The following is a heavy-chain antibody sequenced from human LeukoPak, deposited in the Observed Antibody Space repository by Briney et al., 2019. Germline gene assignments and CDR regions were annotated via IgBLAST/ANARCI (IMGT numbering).Heavy chain of an antibody. D-gene: IGHD3-9*01. CDR1: GFTFSSYA. V-gene: IGHV3-30*04. CDR2: ISYDGSNK. CDR3: ARAHDYDILTGSPFDY. J-gene: IGHJ4*02. Sequence: GGSLRLSCAASGFTFSSYAMHWVRQAPGKGLEWVAVISYDGSNKYYADSVKGRFTISRDNSKNTLYLQMNSLRAEDTAVYYCARAHDYDILTGSPFDYWGQGTLVTVSS.